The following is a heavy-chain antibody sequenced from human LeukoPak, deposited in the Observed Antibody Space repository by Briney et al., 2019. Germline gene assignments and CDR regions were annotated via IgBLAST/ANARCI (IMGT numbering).Heavy chain of an antibody. CDR1: GLAFRTSW. V-gene: IGHV3-7*01. CDR2: INQDGTVK. J-gene: IGHJ4*02. D-gene: IGHD4-17*01. Sequence: GGSLRLSCAASGLAFRTSWMSWVRQAPGKGLEWVANINQDGTVKYYVDSVKGRFTISRDSAKNSLYLQVDSLRVEDTSVYYCAPQHYGLFASWGQGTLVTVSS. CDR3: APQHYGLFAS.